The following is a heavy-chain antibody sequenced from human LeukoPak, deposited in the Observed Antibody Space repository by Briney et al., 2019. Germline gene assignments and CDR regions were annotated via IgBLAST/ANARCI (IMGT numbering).Heavy chain of an antibody. Sequence: GGSLRLSCAASGFTFSTSWMYWVRQAPGKGLLWISRISPDGSQTRNVDSVKGRFTISRDNAKNTLYLQMNSLRAEDTAVYYCASYNWGSALDMWGQGTMVTVSS. J-gene: IGHJ3*02. CDR3: ASYNWGSALDM. V-gene: IGHV3-74*01. CDR1: GFTFSTSW. D-gene: IGHD1-1*01. CDR2: ISPDGSQT.